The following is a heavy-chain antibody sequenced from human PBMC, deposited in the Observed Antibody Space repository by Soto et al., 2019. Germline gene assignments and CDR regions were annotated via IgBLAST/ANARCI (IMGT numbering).Heavy chain of an antibody. CDR1: GFTFSSYG. D-gene: IGHD3-22*01. CDR3: AKAQERITMIVGFDY. V-gene: IGHV3-30*18. Sequence: PGGSLRLSCAASGFTFSSYGMHWVRQAPGKGLEWVAVISYDGSNKYYADSVKGRFTISRDNSKNTLYLQMNSLRAEDTAVYYCAKAQERITMIVGFDYWGRGTLVTVSS. J-gene: IGHJ4*02. CDR2: ISYDGSNK.